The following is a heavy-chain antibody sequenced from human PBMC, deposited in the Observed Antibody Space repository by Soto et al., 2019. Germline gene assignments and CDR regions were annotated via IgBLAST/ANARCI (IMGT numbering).Heavy chain of an antibody. V-gene: IGHV4-30-2*01. D-gene: IGHD4-17*01. Sequence: QLQLQESGSGLVKPSQTLSLACAVSGGSISSGGYSWSWIRQPPGKGLEWIGYIYQSGNTNYTPSIKSRVTISVDRSKNQFSLNLGSVTAADTALYSCSRADYGDYFDYWGQGTLVTVSS. J-gene: IGHJ4*02. CDR2: IYQSGNT. CDR1: GGSISSGGYS. CDR3: SRADYGDYFDY.